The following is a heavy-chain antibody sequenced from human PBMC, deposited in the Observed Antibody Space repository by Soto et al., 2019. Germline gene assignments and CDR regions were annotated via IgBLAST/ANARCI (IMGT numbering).Heavy chain of an antibody. D-gene: IGHD3-22*01. CDR1: GGTFSSYA. V-gene: IGHV1-69*13. Sequence: SVKVSCKASGGTFSSYAITWVRQAPGQGLEWMGGIIPIFGTANYAQKFQARVTITADESASTAYMELSSLRSEDTAVYYCARDRGPSSGYYPYWFDPWGQGTLVTVS. CDR3: ARDRGPSSGYYPYWFDP. J-gene: IGHJ5*02. CDR2: IIPIFGTA.